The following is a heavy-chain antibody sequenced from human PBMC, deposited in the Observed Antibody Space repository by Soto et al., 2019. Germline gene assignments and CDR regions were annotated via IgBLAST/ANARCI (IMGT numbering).Heavy chain of an antibody. CDR2: IWYDGSNK. CDR1: GFTFSSYG. D-gene: IGHD2-2*01. V-gene: IGHV3-33*01. Sequence: GGSLRLSCAASGFTFSSYGMHWVRQAPGKGLEWVAVIWYDGSNKYYADSVKGRFTISRDNSKNTLYLQMNSLRAEDTAVYYCAREVVPAAYYYYYGMDVWGQGTTVTVSS. J-gene: IGHJ6*02. CDR3: AREVVPAAYYYYYGMDV.